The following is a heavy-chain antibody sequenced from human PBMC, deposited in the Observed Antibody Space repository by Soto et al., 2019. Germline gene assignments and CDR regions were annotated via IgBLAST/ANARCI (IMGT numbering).Heavy chain of an antibody. CDR2: IYWDDDK. CDR3: AHRQDEVRGVSRPYYGMDV. J-gene: IGHJ6*02. Sequence: QITLKESGPTLVKPTQTLTLTCTFSGFSLSTSGVGVGWIRQPPGKALEWLALIYWDDDKRYSPSLKSRLTSPPTPTKNQVVLTMTPLDPVDTATYYCAHRQDEVRGVSRPYYGMDVWGQGTTVTVSS. CDR1: GFSLSTSGVG. D-gene: IGHD3-10*01. V-gene: IGHV2-5*02.